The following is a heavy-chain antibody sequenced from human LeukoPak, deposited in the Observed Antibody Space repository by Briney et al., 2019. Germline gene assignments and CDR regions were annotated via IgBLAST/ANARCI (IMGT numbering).Heavy chain of an antibody. J-gene: IGHJ4*02. CDR3: ASEWMRGTVPLDY. CDR2: IIPILGIA. CDR1: GGTFSSYA. V-gene: IGHV1-69*04. D-gene: IGHD4-17*01. Sequence: SVKVSRKASGGTFSSYAISWVRQAPGQGLEWMGRIIPILGIANYAQKFQGRVTITADKSTSTAYMELSSLRSEDTAVYYRASEWMRGTVPLDYWGQGTLVTVSS.